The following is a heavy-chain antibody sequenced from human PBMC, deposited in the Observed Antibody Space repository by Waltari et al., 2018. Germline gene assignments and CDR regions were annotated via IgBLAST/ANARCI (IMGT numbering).Heavy chain of an antibody. CDR2: VDPEDGET. J-gene: IGHJ4*02. CDR1: GYTFTDYY. V-gene: IGHV1-69-2*01. Sequence: EVQLVQSGAEVKKPGATVKISCKVSGYTFTDYYMHWVQQAPGKGLEWMGLVDPEDGETIYAEKFQGRVTITADTSTDTAYMELSSLRSEDTAVYYCATDVSVRRDGYNGNPDYWGQGTLVTVSS. D-gene: IGHD5-12*01. CDR3: ATDVSVRRDGYNGNPDY.